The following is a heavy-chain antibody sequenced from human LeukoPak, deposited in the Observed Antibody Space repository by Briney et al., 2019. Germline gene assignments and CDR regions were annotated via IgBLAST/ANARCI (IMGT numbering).Heavy chain of an antibody. CDR1: GFTFSDYI. V-gene: IGHV3-72*01. CDR3: SRDGGEGGNSAFDI. J-gene: IGHJ3*02. Sequence: GWSLRLSCAASGFTFSDYILDWVRQAPGQGLEWVGRIRRGANSYTTEYAASVKGRFTISRDDSKNSLYLHMNSLKTEDTAVYHCSRDGGEGGNSAFDIWGQGTMVTVSS. D-gene: IGHD3-16*01. CDR2: IRRGANSYTT.